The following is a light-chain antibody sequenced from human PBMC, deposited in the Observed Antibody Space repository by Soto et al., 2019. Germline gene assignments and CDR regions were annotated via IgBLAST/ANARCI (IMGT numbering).Light chain of an antibody. CDR2: GAS. CDR1: QSVGTN. V-gene: IGKV3-15*01. Sequence: EIVMTQSPATLSVSPGERATLSCRASQSVGTNLAWYQQKPGQAPRLLMYGASTRATDIPARFSGSGSGTEFSLTISSLQSEDFAVYYCQQYNKWPPITFGQGTRLEIK. J-gene: IGKJ5*01. CDR3: QQYNKWPPIT.